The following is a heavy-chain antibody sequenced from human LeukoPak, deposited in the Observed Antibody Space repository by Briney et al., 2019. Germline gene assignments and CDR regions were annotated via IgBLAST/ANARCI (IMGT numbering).Heavy chain of an antibody. V-gene: IGHV3-23*01. D-gene: IGHD4-23*01. CDR3: AKDFAVVTPPMALLDW. J-gene: IGHJ4*02. CDR2: ISGSGGST. CDR1: GFTFGSYA. Sequence: GGSLRLSCAASGFTFGSYAMSWVRQAPGKGLEWVSAISGSGGSTYYADSVKGRFTISRDNSKNTLYLQMNSLRAEDTAVYYCAKDFAVVTPPMALLDWWGQGTLVTVSS.